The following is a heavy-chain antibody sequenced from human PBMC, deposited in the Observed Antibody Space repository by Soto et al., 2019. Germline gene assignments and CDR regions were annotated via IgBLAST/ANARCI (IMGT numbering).Heavy chain of an antibody. CDR1: GGSISSGGYY. CDR2: IYYSGST. CDR3: AGQSQETAMVTEPFDY. J-gene: IGHJ4*02. Sequence: NPSETLSLTCTVSGGSISSGGYYWSWIRQHPGKGLEWIGYIYYSGSTYYNPSLKSRVTISVDTSKNQFSLKLSSVTAADTAVYYCAGQSQETAMVTEPFDYWGQGTLVTVSS. V-gene: IGHV4-31*03. D-gene: IGHD5-18*01.